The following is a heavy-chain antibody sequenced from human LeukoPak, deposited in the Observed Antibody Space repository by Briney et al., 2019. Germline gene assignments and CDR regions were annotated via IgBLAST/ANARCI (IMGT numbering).Heavy chain of an antibody. CDR1: GYTFTSYD. V-gene: IGHV1-2*02. J-gene: IGHJ3*02. CDR2: INPNSGGT. D-gene: IGHD2-15*01. Sequence: ASVKVSCKTSGYTFTSYDINWVRQAPGQGLEWMGWINPNSGGTNYAQKFQGRVTMTRDTSISTAYMELSRLRSDDTAVYYCAREEYCSGGSCPTDIWGQGTMVTVSS. CDR3: AREEYCSGGSCPTDI.